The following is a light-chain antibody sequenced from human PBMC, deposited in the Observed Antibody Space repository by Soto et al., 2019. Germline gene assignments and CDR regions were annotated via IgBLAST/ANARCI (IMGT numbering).Light chain of an antibody. CDR2: GAS. J-gene: IGKJ1*01. Sequence: EIVLTQSPATLSLSPGERATLSCRASQSVGSYLAWYQHKPGQAPRLLIYGASNRATGIPARFSGSGSGTDFTLTISSLEPEDFAVYYCQQRSNWPWTFGQGTKVEIK. CDR3: QQRSNWPWT. V-gene: IGKV3-11*01. CDR1: QSVGSY.